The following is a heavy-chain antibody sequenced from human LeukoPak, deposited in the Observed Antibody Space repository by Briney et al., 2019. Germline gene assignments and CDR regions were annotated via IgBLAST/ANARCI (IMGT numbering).Heavy chain of an antibody. CDR2: IYPSGTT. V-gene: IGHV4-4*07. CDR1: GDSVSSYY. CDR3: AREGGPYRPLDY. J-gene: IGHJ4*02. Sequence: SETLSLTCTVSGDSVSSYYWSWIRQPAGKRLEWIGRIYPSGTTDYNPSLKSRVTMSVDTSKSQLSLKLSSVTAADTAVYYCAREGGPYRPLDYSGQGTLVTVAS.